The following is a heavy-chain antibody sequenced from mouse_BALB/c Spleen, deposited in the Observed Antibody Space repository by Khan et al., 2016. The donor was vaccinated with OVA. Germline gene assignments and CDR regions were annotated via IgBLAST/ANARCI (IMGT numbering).Heavy chain of an antibody. D-gene: IGHD1-1*01. CDR2: VNPSTGYT. CDR3: VNHGSSSAWFTY. J-gene: IGHJ3*01. Sequence: QVQLKQSGAELAKPGASVKMSCKASGYTFTNYWMHWVKQRPGQGLEWIGYVNPSTGYTEYNQKFKDKAPLTADKSSSTAYMPLSSLTSEDSSVYYCVNHGSSSAWFTYWGQGTLVTVSA. CDR1: GYTFTNYW. V-gene: IGHV1-7*01.